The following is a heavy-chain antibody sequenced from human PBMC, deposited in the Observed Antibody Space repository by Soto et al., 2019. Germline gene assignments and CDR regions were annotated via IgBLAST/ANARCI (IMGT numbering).Heavy chain of an antibody. CDR2: MNPFSGNA. V-gene: IGHV1-8*01. CDR3: TRGQGNH. CDR1: GYTFTSYD. Sequence: QVQLVQSGAEVKKPGASVRVSCKASGYTFTSYDIYWVRQATGQGLEWMGWMNPFSGNAVYTQKFQDRVTMTRDTSINTAYMEMSGLRFEDTAVYYCTRGQGNHWGQGSLVTVSS. J-gene: IGHJ4*02.